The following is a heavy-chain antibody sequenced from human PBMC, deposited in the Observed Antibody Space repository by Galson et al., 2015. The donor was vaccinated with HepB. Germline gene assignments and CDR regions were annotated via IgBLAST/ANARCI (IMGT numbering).Heavy chain of an antibody. Sequence: ETLSLTCTVSGGSISSYYWSWIRQPAGKGLEWIGRIYTSGSTNYNPSLKSRVTMSVDTSKNQFSLKLSSVTAADTAVYYCARDTGRVVRGVTHNWFDPWGQGTLVTVSS. CDR1: GGSISSYY. D-gene: IGHD3-10*01. CDR2: IYTSGST. J-gene: IGHJ5*02. V-gene: IGHV4-4*07. CDR3: ARDTGRVVRGVTHNWFDP.